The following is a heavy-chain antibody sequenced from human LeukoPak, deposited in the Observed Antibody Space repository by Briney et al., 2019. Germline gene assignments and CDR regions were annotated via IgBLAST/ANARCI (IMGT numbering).Heavy chain of an antibody. CDR2: IYYSGST. Sequence: KSSETLSLTCTVSGGSISSSSYYWGWIRQPPGKGLEWIGSIYYSGSTYYNPSLKRRVTISVDTSKNQFSLKLSSVTAADTAVYYCARQVRVTGTTLEWLDPWGQGTLVTVSS. D-gene: IGHD1-20*01. V-gene: IGHV4-39*01. CDR3: ARQVRVTGTTLEWLDP. CDR1: GGSISSSSYY. J-gene: IGHJ5*02.